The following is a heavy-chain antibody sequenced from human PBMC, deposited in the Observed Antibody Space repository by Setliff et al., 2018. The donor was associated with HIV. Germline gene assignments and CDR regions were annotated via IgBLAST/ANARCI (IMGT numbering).Heavy chain of an antibody. J-gene: IGHJ4*02. Sequence: SETLSLTCSVSGASIRGHYWSWIRQSPGKGLEWIGNIYYSGNTNYNPSFKSRVTISVDTSKNQFSLRVNSVTAADTAVYYCASAYYNFWSGYQGIDYWGQGTLVTVSS. D-gene: IGHD3-3*01. CDR1: GASIRGHY. CDR3: ASAYYNFWSGYQGIDY. V-gene: IGHV4-59*08. CDR2: IYYSGNT.